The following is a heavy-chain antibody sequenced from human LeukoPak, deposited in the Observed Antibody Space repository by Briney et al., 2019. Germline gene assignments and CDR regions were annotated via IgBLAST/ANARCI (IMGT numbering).Heavy chain of an antibody. D-gene: IGHD3-10*02. CDR3: AELGITMIGGV. V-gene: IGHV3-9*01. J-gene: IGHJ6*04. Sequence: PGRSLRHSCAASGFTFDDYAMHWVRQAPGKGLEWVSGISWNSGHKGYADSVRGRFTISRDNAKNSLYLQMNSLRAEDTAVYYCAELGITMIGGVWGKGTTVTISS. CDR2: ISWNSGHK. CDR1: GFTFDDYA.